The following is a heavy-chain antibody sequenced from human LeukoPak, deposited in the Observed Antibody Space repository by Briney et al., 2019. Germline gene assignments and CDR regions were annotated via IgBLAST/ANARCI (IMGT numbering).Heavy chain of an antibody. CDR1: GFTFSSYW. CDR3: ARFPFGARDTAI. J-gene: IGHJ4*02. CDR2: INSDGSST. D-gene: IGHD5-18*01. Sequence: PGGSLRLSCAASGFTFSSYWMHWVRQAPGKGLVWVSRINSDGSSTSYADSVKGRFTISRDNAKNTLYLQMNSLRAEDTAVYYCARFPFGARDTAIWGQGTLVTVSS. V-gene: IGHV3-74*01.